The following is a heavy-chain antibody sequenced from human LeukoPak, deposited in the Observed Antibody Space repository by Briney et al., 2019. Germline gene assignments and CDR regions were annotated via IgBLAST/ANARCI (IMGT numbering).Heavy chain of an antibody. J-gene: IGHJ3*02. D-gene: IGHD5-24*01. V-gene: IGHV4-59*01. CDR2: IYYSGST. Sequence: PSETLSLTCTVSGGSISSYYWSWIRQPPGKGLEWIGYIYYSGSTNYNPSPKSRVTISVDTSKNQFSLKLSSVTAADTAVYYCARDSVGYNSDAFDIWGQGTMVTVSS. CDR3: ARDSVGYNSDAFDI. CDR1: GGSISSYY.